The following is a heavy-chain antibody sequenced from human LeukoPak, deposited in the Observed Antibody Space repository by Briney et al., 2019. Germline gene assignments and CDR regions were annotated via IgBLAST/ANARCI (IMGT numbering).Heavy chain of an antibody. CDR2: INPNSGGT. V-gene: IGHV1-2*02. J-gene: IGHJ4*02. CDR1: GYTFTGYY. D-gene: IGHD4-23*01. Sequence: GASVKVSCKASGYTFTGYYMHWVRQAPGQGLEWMGWINPNSGGTNYAQKLQGRVTMTTDTSTSTAYMELRSLRSDDTAVYYCARAYDVTPEYYFDYWGQGTLVTVSS. CDR3: ARAYDVTPEYYFDY.